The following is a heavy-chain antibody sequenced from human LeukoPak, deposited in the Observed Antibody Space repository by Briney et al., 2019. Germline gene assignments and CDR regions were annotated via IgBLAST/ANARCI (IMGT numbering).Heavy chain of an antibody. CDR1: DGSISSSKW. CDR3: ARKGYSSPYYFDY. D-gene: IGHD3-22*01. V-gene: IGHV4-4*02. J-gene: IGHJ4*02. Sequence: PSETLSLTCAVSDGSISSSKWWRWVRQPPGKGLEWIGEIYHSGSTNYNPSLKSRVTISVDKSKNQFSLKMTSVTAADTAVYYCARKGYSSPYYFDYWGQGTLVTVPS. CDR2: IYHSGST.